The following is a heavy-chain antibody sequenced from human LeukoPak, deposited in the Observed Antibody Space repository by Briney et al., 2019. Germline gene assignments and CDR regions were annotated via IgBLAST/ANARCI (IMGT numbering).Heavy chain of an antibody. D-gene: IGHD3-22*01. CDR3: ARGSPSSGYYVPLWVDP. CDR2: IYTSGST. J-gene: IGHJ5*02. Sequence: SETLSLTCTVSGGSISSYYWSWIRQPAGKGLEWIGRIYTSGSTNYNPSLKSRVTMSVDTSKNQFSLKLSSVTAADTAVYYCARGSPSSGYYVPLWVDPWGQGTLVTVSS. V-gene: IGHV4-4*07. CDR1: GGSISSYY.